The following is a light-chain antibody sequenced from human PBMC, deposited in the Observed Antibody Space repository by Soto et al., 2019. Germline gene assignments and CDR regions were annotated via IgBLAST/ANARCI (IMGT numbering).Light chain of an antibody. CDR2: GAS. J-gene: IGKJ3*01. Sequence: EIVLTQSPGSLSLSPGERVTLSGRASQSVTSSFLAWYQQKPGQAPRLLIYGASTRATGIPDRFSGSGSGTDFTLTISRLEPEDFAVYFCQQYNNLPLTFGPGTKVEFK. V-gene: IGKV3-20*01. CDR1: QSVTSSF. CDR3: QQYNNLPLT.